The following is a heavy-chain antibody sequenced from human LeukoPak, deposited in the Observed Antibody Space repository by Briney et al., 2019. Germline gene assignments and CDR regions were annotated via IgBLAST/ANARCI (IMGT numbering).Heavy chain of an antibody. D-gene: IGHD2-15*01. V-gene: IGHV1-69*04. J-gene: IGHJ5*02. Sequence: PTVKLSCKVSGYTFTSYAIRWVRHPPGQGLEWRGRMFHILGIANYAQKFQGRVTLPADKSTSTAYMELSSLRSEDTAVYYCARDVVAATLGWFGPWGQGTLVTVSS. CDR3: ARDVVAATLGWFGP. CDR2: MFHILGIA. CDR1: GYTFTSYA.